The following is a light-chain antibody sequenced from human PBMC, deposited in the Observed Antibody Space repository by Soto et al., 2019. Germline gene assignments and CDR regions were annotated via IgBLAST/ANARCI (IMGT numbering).Light chain of an antibody. Sequence: AMTQAPSVSGFPGQSITISCTGTSSDVGAYIYVSWYQQHPGKAPKLMIYDVTSLPSGVSYRSSGSKSGNTASLTISGLQAEVEADYYCSSYTTSSSYLFGTGTKVTVL. J-gene: IGLJ1*01. V-gene: IGLV2-14*01. CDR1: SSDVGAYIY. CDR3: SSYTTSSSYL. CDR2: DVT.